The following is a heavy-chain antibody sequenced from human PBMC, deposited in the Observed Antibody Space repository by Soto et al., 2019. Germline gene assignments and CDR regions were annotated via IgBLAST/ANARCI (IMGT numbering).Heavy chain of an antibody. CDR1: GDTVNNGDYL. CDR3: ARGPVVEGVAAVKREHDP. Sequence: SETLALTCTVSGDTVNNGDYLWSWIRQSPGQRLEWLGSIYFTWITYYSPSLNSRLHISMDKSKNHFSLKMTSGSVADTAVYFSARGPVVEGVAAVKREHDPWGRGLLVSVSS. CDR2: IYFTWIT. J-gene: IGHJ5*02. V-gene: IGHV4-30-4*01. D-gene: IGHD2-15*01.